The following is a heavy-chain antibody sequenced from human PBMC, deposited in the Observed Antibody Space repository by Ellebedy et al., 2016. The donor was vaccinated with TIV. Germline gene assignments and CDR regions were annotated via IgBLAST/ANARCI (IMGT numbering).Heavy chain of an antibody. CDR3: ARAPLSGVFYGMDV. D-gene: IGHD3-16*02. CDR1: GYTFPNYY. V-gene: IGHV1-46*01. J-gene: IGHJ6*02. Sequence: AASVKVSCKASGYTFPNYYMNWVRQAPGQGLEWMGIINPGGVGTSYAQKCQGRVTMTRDTSTSTVYMELSSLRSEDTALYYCARAPLSGVFYGMDVWGQGTTVTVSS. CDR2: INPGGVGT.